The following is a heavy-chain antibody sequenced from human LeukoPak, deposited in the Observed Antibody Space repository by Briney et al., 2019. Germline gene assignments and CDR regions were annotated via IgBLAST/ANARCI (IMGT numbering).Heavy chain of an antibody. CDR3: AKGWGALDY. CDR2: ITSGGGST. V-gene: IGHV3-23*01. CDR1: GFTFGNYA. D-gene: IGHD1-26*01. Sequence: GGSLRLSCAASGFTFGNYAMSWGRQPPGKGLEWVSLITSGGGSTYYADSVKGRFTISRDNPTDTLSLQMNSLRVEDTAVYYCAKGWGALDYWGQGTLVTVSS. J-gene: IGHJ4*02.